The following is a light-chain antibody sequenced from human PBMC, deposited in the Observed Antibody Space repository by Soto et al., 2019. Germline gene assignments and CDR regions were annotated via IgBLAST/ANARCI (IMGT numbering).Light chain of an antibody. Sequence: QSALTQPASVSGSPGQSITISCTGTRSDVGGYNFVSWYQQHPGKAPKLMIYDVSNRPSWVSNRFSGSKSGNTASLTISGLQAEDEADYYCSSYRSSSTGVFGTGTKLTVL. J-gene: IGLJ1*01. CDR2: DVS. CDR3: SSYRSSSTGV. CDR1: RSDVGGYNF. V-gene: IGLV2-14*01.